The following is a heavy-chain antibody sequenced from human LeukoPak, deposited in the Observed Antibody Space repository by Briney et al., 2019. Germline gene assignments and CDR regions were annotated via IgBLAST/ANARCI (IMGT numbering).Heavy chain of an antibody. J-gene: IGHJ4*02. D-gene: IGHD2-15*01. CDR3: AKDLSVVAAAVDY. CDR1: GFTFGSYG. CDR2: IRYDGSNK. V-gene: IGHV3-30*02. Sequence: GGSLRLSCAASGFTFGSYGMHWVRQAPGKGLEWVAFIRYDGSNKYYADSVKGRFTISRDNSKNTLYLQMNSLRAEDTAVYYCAKDLSVVAAAVDYWGQGTLVTVSS.